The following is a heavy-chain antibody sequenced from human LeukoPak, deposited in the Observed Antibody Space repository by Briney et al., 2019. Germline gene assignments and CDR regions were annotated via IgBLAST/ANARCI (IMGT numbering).Heavy chain of an antibody. D-gene: IGHD4-11*01. J-gene: IGHJ6*03. CDR1: GYTFTSYD. V-gene: IGHV1-8*03. CDR3: ARDGIGWNSNFTYYYYYMDV. Sequence: GASVKVSCKASGYTFTSYDINWVRQATGQGLEWMGWMNPNSGNTGYAQKFQGRVTITRNTSISTAYMELSSLRSEDTAVYYCARDGIGWNSNFTYYYYYMDVWGKGTTVTVSS. CDR2: MNPNSGNT.